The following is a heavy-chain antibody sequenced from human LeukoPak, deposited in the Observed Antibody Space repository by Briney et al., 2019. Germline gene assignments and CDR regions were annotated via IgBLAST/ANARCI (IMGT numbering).Heavy chain of an antibody. CDR1: GGSISTSNYY. CDR2: IFYSGST. Sequence: SETLSLTCTVSGGSISTSNYYWGWIRQPPGKGLEWIGNIFYSGSTYYSPSLKSRVAISLDTSRNQFSLKLTSVTAADTAVYYCATSGPIYYGSGSYYNYFDYWGQGTLVTVSS. J-gene: IGHJ4*02. D-gene: IGHD3-10*01. CDR3: ATSGPIYYGSGSYYNYFDY. V-gene: IGHV4-39*07.